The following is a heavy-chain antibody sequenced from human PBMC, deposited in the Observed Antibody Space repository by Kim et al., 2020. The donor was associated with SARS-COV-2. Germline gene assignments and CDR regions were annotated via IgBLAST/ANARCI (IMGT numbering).Heavy chain of an antibody. CDR3: ARESVVAATVVY. CDR1: GGSISSSSYY. Sequence: SETLSLTCTVSGGSISSSSYYWGWIRQPPGKGLEWIGSIYYSGSTYYNPSLKSRVTISVDTSKNQFSLKLSSVTAADTAVYYCARESVVAATVVYWGQGTLVTVSS. D-gene: IGHD2-15*01. V-gene: IGHV4-39*07. CDR2: IYYSGST. J-gene: IGHJ4*02.